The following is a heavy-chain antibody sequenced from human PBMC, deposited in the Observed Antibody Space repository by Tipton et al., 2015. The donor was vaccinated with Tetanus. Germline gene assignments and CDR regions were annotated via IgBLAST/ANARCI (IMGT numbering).Heavy chain of an antibody. CDR1: GGTFTSYA. Sequence: QVQLVQSGAEVKKPGSSEKVSCKASGGTFTSYAFSWVRQATGQGLEWMGTILPIFGTTNYAQKFQGRVTITADKSTRTVYMELSSLRSGDTAIYYCARDYDGSAPYAYWGQGTLVTVSS. CDR3: ARDYDGSAPYAY. D-gene: IGHD3-10*01. J-gene: IGHJ4*01. CDR2: ILPIFGTT. V-gene: IGHV1-69*06.